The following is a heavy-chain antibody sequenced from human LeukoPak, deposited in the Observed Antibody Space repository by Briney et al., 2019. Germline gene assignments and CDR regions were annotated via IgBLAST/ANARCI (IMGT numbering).Heavy chain of an antibody. J-gene: IGHJ6*02. CDR2: IIPILGTA. V-gene: IGHV1-69*04. CDR1: GGTFSSYA. Sequence: ASVKVSCKASGGTFSSYAISWVRQAPGQGLEWMGRIIPILGTANYAQKFQDRLRITADKSTSTAYMELSSLGSEDTAVYYCARLRWGAKVTSAYYYYGMDVWGQGTTVTVSS. D-gene: IGHD3-16*01. CDR3: ARLRWGAKVTSAYYYYGMDV.